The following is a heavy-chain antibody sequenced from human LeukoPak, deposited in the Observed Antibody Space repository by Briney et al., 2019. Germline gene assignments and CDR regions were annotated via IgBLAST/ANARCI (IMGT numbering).Heavy chain of an antibody. Sequence: GASVKVSCKASGYTFTSYDINWVRQATGQGPEWMGWMSPNSGNTGYAQKFQGRVTMTTNTSISTAYMELSSLRSEDTAVYYCARDGWHQYGSSGSYSYFFDFWGQGTLVTVSS. CDR1: GYTFTSYD. V-gene: IGHV1-8*01. D-gene: IGHD3-22*01. CDR2: MSPNSGNT. J-gene: IGHJ4*02. CDR3: ARDGWHQYGSSGSYSYFFDF.